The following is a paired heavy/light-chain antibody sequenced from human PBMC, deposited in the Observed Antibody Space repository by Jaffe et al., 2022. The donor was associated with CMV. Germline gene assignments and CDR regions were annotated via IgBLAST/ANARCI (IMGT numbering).Heavy chain of an antibody. CDR2: VHHYGTT. Sequence: QVQLQESGPGLVEPSGTLSLTCAVYGGFVNRDNWWTWVRQAPGKGLEWIGEVHHYGTTSYNPSLESRVTISVDMAKNHFSLRLTSVTAADTAVYYCARVPGLYYDFWSGSGWGLDIWGRGTMVTVSS. D-gene: IGHD3-3*01. CDR3: ARVPGLYYDFWSGSGWGLDI. CDR1: GGFVNRDNW. V-gene: IGHV4-4*02. J-gene: IGHJ3*02.
Light chain of an antibody. CDR2: GAS. CDR1: QTVRNNY. CDR3: QQYGTSPWT. V-gene: IGKV3-20*01. Sequence: EIVLTQSPGTLSLSPGERATLSCRASQTVRNNYLAWYQQKPGQAPRLLIYGASSWATGIPDRFTGSGSGTNFTLTISRLEPEDFVVYHCQQYGTSPWTFGQGTKVEIK. J-gene: IGKJ1*01.